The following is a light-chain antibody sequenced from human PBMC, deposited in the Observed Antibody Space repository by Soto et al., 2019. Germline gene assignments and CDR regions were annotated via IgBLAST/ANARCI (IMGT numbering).Light chain of an antibody. V-gene: IGKV4-1*01. CDR1: QSVLYRTNNKKY. CDR2: WAS. CDR3: QQYYSTPFT. Sequence: DIVMTQSPDSVAVSLGERATINCKSSQSVLYRTNNKKYLAWYQQKPGQPPKLLIYWASTRESGVPDRFSGSGSGTDFPLTISSLQAEDVAVYYCQQYYSTPFTFGPGTKVDIK. J-gene: IGKJ3*01.